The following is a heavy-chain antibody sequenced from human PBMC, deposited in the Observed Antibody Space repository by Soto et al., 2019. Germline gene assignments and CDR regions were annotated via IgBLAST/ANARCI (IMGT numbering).Heavy chain of an antibody. CDR2: IYYSGST. CDR1: GGSISSYY. Sequence: PSETLSLTCTVSGGSISSYYWSWIRQPPGKGLEWIGYIYYSGSTNYNPSLKSRVTISVDTSKNQSSLKLSSVTAADTAVYYCAREAAASLFDYWGQGTLVTVSS. J-gene: IGHJ4*02. D-gene: IGHD6-13*01. CDR3: AREAAASLFDY. V-gene: IGHV4-59*01.